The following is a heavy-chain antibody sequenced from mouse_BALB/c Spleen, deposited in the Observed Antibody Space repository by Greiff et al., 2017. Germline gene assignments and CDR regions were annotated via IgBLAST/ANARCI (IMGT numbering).Heavy chain of an antibody. Sequence: VQLQQPGAELVKPGASVKLSCKASGYTFTSYWMHWVKQRPGQGIEWIGEINPSNGRTNYNEKFKSKATLTVDKSSSTAYMQLSSLTSEDSAVYYCARWGDSSGLFAYWGQGTLVTVSA. J-gene: IGHJ3*01. CDR2: INPSNGRT. CDR3: ARWGDSSGLFAY. V-gene: IGHV1S81*02. CDR1: GYTFTSYW. D-gene: IGHD3-2*01.